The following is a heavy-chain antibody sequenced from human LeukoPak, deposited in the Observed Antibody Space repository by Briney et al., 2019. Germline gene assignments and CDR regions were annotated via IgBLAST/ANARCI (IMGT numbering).Heavy chain of an antibody. CDR2: IKQDGSEK. CDR3: ARDGYSYGYYYYYYMDV. CDR1: GFTFSSYW. J-gene: IGHJ6*03. Sequence: GGSLRLSCAAFGFTFSSYWMSWVRQAPGKGLEWVANIKQDGSEKYYVDSVKGRFTISRGNAKNSLYLQMNSLRAEDTAVYYCARDGYSYGYYYYYYMDVWGKGTTVTVSS. D-gene: IGHD5-18*01. V-gene: IGHV3-7*01.